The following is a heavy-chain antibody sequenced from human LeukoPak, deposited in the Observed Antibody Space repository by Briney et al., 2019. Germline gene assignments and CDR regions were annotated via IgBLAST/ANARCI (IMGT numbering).Heavy chain of an antibody. CDR2: IKSDGSYI. Sequence: PGGSLRLSCAASGFTFSSNWMHWVRQAPGKGLVWVSEIKSDGSYISYADSVKGRFTISRDNAKKTLYLQMNSLSAEDKAVYYCARNSRYDFDYWGQGTMVTVSS. V-gene: IGHV3-74*01. J-gene: IGHJ4*02. D-gene: IGHD1-1*01. CDR3: ARNSRYDFDY. CDR1: GFTFSSNW.